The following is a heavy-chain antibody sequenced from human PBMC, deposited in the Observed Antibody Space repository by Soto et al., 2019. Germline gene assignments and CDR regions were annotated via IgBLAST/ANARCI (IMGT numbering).Heavy chain of an antibody. CDR2: IIPIFGTA. CDR3: ARGCSGGSCYPPGYNWFDP. CDR1: GGTFSSYA. Sequence: ASVKVSCKASGGTFSSYAISWVRQAPGQGLEWMGGIIPIFGTANYAQKFQGRVTITADESTSTAYMELSSLRSEDTAVYYCARGCSGGSCYPPGYNWFDPWGQGTLVTVSS. V-gene: IGHV1-69*13. D-gene: IGHD2-15*01. J-gene: IGHJ5*02.